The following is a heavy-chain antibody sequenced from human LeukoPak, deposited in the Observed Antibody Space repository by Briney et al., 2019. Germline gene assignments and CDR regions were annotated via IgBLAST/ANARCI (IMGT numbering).Heavy chain of an antibody. V-gene: IGHV5-51*01. CDR1: GYSFTSYW. Sequence: RGESLKISCKGSGYSFTSYWIGWVRQMPGKGLEWMGNIYPGDSDTRYSPSFQGQVTISADKSISTAYLQWSSLKASDTAMYYCARHRTYYYDSSGYYYGPLDYWGQGTLVTVSS. CDR2: IYPGDSDT. CDR3: ARHRTYYYDSSGYYYGPLDY. D-gene: IGHD3-22*01. J-gene: IGHJ4*02.